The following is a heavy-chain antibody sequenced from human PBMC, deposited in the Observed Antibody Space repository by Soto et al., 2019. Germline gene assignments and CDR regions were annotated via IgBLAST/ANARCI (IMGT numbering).Heavy chain of an antibody. J-gene: IGHJ5*02. CDR2: IIPFFGTT. Sequence: SVKVSCKASAGTFSSYAITWVRQAPGQGLEWMGGIIPFFGTTNYAPKFQGRVTITADESTSTAYMELSSLISEDTAVYYCARDPSYDSSGYYQGSWFDPWGQGTLVTVSS. D-gene: IGHD3-22*01. CDR3: ARDPSYDSSGYYQGSWFDP. V-gene: IGHV1-69*13. CDR1: AGTFSSYA.